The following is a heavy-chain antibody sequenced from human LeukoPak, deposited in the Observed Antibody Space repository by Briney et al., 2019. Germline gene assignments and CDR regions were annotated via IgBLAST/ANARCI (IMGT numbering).Heavy chain of an antibody. Sequence: ASVKVSCKASGYTSTGYYMHWVRQAPGQGLEWMGWINPNSGGTNYAQKFQGRVTMTRDTSISTAYMELSRLRSDDTAVYYCAREPSTPYYYGSGSPLDYWGQGTLVTVSS. CDR1: GYTSTGYY. J-gene: IGHJ4*02. D-gene: IGHD3-10*01. V-gene: IGHV1-2*02. CDR3: AREPSTPYYYGSGSPLDY. CDR2: INPNSGGT.